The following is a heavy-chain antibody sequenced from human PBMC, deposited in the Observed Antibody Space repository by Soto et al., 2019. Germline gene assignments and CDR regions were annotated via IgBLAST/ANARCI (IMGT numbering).Heavy chain of an antibody. Sequence: EVQLLESGGGLVQPGGSLRLSCAASGFTFNNYAMTWVRQAPGKGLEWVSAISGGGDTTSYADSVKGRFTVSRDGSKNTLNLQMSSLRAEDTALYYCAQGRGGSVSLTPRVAFWGQGTLVTVSS. CDR1: GFTFNNYA. CDR3: AQGRGGSVSLTPRVAF. D-gene: IGHD3-10*01. V-gene: IGHV3-23*01. J-gene: IGHJ4*02. CDR2: ISGGGDTT.